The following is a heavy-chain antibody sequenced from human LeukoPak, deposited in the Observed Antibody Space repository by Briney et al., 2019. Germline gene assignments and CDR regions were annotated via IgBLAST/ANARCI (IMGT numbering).Heavy chain of an antibody. V-gene: IGHV3-74*01. CDR3: ARGRSTSNWYYFDY. J-gene: IGHJ4*02. CDR2: ISGDGSST. Sequence: GGSLRLSCAASGFTFSGYWMHWVRQAPGKGLVWVSRISGDGSSTTYADSVKRRFTISRDNAKNTLYLQMNSLRLEDTAVYYCARGRSTSNWYYFDYWGQGTLVTVSS. CDR1: GFTFSGYW. D-gene: IGHD2-2*01.